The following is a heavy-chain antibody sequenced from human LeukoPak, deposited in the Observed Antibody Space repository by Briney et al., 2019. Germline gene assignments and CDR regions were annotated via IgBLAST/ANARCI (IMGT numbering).Heavy chain of an antibody. CDR3: ARDQVYHVSDSWYDAFDV. Sequence: PGGSLRLSCEASGITFTTHWMTWVRQAPGRGLGWVADIKHDGSLRNYLDSVKGRFTISRDNAKHSLYLQMNSLRAEDTAVYYCARDQVYHVSDSWYDAFDVWGRGTMVTVSP. D-gene: IGHD2-15*01. CDR1: GITFTTHW. CDR2: IKHDGSLR. J-gene: IGHJ3*01. V-gene: IGHV3-7*01.